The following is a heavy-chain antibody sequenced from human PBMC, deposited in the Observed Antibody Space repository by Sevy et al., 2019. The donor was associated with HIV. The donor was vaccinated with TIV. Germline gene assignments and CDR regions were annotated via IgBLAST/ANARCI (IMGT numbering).Heavy chain of an antibody. CDR1: GGSISSGDYY. CDR3: ARANSYGFGAFDI. Sequence: SETLSLTCTVSGGSISSGDYYWSWIRQPPGKGLEWIGYIYYSGSTYYNPSLKRRVTISVDTSKNQFSLKLSSVTAADTAVYYCARANSYGFGAFDIWGQGTMVTVSS. J-gene: IGHJ3*02. D-gene: IGHD5-18*01. V-gene: IGHV4-30-4*01. CDR2: IYYSGST.